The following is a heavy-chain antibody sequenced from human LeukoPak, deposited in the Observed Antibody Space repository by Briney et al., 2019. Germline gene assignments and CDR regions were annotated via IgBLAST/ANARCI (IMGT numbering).Heavy chain of an antibody. CDR1: GFTFSSYW. D-gene: IGHD6-19*01. V-gene: IGHV3-74*01. CDR3: AKVFCCGGYSSVLYYFDY. Sequence: GGSLRLSCAASGFTFSSYWMHWVRQAPGKGLVWVSRINSDGSSTSYADSVKGRFTISRDNSKNTLYLQMNSLRAEDTAVYYCAKVFCCGGYSSVLYYFDYWGQGTLVTVSS. J-gene: IGHJ4*02. CDR2: INSDGSST.